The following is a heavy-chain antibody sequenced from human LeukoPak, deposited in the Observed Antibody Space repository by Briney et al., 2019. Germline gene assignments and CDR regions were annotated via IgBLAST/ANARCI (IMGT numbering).Heavy chain of an antibody. CDR1: GFTFGDYA. D-gene: IGHD3-22*01. V-gene: IGHV3-49*04. CDR2: IRRKAHGGTT. J-gene: IGHJ4*02. Sequence: GGSLRLSCTTSGFTFGDYAMSRVRQAPGKGLEWVSFIRRKAHGGTTEYAASVKGRFSSSRDDSKSIAYLQMNSLKTEDTAVYFCTRVTYYYDNSGYFHFDSWGQGSLVTVSS. CDR3: TRVTYYYDNSGYFHFDS.